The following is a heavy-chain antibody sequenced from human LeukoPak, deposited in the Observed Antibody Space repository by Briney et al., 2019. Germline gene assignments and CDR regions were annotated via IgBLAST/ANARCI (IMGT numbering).Heavy chain of an antibody. J-gene: IGHJ6*03. V-gene: IGHV1-8*01. CDR1: GYTFTSYD. D-gene: IGHD3-16*01. CDR2: MNPNSGNT. Sequence: ASVKVSCKASGYTFTSYDINWVRQATGQGLEWMGWMNPNSGNTGYAQKFQGRVTMTRNTSISTAYMELSSLRSEDTAVYYCARAPRVSELGVYYYYMDVWGKGTTVTISS. CDR3: ARAPRVSELGVYYYYMDV.